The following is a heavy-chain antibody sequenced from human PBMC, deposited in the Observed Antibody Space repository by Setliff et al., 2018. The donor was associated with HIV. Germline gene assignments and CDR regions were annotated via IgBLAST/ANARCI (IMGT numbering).Heavy chain of an antibody. D-gene: IGHD6-13*01. CDR1: GYTFTGYY. CDR3: ATTAAAESGRLGY. Sequence: ASVKVSCKASGYTFTGYYMHWVRQAPGQGLEWVGWINPNSGGTNYAQKFQGRVTMTRDTSVSTAYMELSRLRSDDTAVYYCATTAAAESGRLGYWGQGTLVTVSS. V-gene: IGHV1-2*02. J-gene: IGHJ4*02. CDR2: INPNSGGT.